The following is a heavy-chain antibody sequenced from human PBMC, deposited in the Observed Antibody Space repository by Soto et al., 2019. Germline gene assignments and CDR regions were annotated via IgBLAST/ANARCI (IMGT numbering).Heavy chain of an antibody. J-gene: IGHJ6*02. CDR1: GFTFSSYG. CDR3: AKGGYQLLSYYYYYYGMDV. CDR2: ISYDRSNK. D-gene: IGHD2-2*01. V-gene: IGHV3-30*18. Sequence: PGGSLRLSCAASGFTFSSYGMHWVRQAPGKGLEWVAVISYDRSNKYYADSVKGRFTISRDNSKNTLYLQMNSLRAEDTAVYYCAKGGYQLLSYYYYYYGMDVWGQGTTVTVSS.